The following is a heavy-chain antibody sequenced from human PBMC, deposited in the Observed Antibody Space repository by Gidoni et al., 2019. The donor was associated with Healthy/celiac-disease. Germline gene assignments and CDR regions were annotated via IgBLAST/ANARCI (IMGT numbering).Heavy chain of an antibody. J-gene: IGHJ6*02. CDR2: INHSGST. CDR3: ARGVRSYSSGWYYYYGMDV. CDR1: GGSFSGYY. D-gene: IGHD6-19*01. V-gene: IGHV4-34*01. Sequence: TCAVYGGSFSGYYWSWIRQPPGKGLEWIGEINHSGSTNYNPSLKSRVTISVDTSKNQFSLKLSSVTAADTAVYYCARGVRSYSSGWYYYYGMDVWGQGTTVTVS.